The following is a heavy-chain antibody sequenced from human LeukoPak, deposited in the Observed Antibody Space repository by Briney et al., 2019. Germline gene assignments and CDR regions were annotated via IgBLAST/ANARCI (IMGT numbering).Heavy chain of an antibody. Sequence: GGSLRLSCAASGFSFSNYGMSWVRQAPGKGLEWVSGINWNGGSTGYADSVKGRFTISRDNAKNSLYLQMNSLRAEDTALYYCARAVEDDSSGWADAFDIWGQGTMVTVSS. CDR1: GFSFSNYG. J-gene: IGHJ3*02. D-gene: IGHD6-19*01. CDR3: ARAVEDDSSGWADAFDI. CDR2: INWNGGST. V-gene: IGHV3-20*04.